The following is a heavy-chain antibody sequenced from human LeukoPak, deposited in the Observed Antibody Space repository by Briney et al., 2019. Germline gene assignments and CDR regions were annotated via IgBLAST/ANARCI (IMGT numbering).Heavy chain of an antibody. Sequence: SVKVSCKASGGTFSSHAISWVRQAPGQGLEWMGRIIPILGIANYAQKFQGRVTITADKSTSTAYMELSSLRSEDTAVYYCARDPGPHYYDSSGYYYGDYWGQGTLVTVSS. D-gene: IGHD3-22*01. CDR2: IIPILGIA. CDR1: GGTFSSHA. CDR3: ARDPGPHYYDSSGYYYGDY. J-gene: IGHJ4*02. V-gene: IGHV1-69*04.